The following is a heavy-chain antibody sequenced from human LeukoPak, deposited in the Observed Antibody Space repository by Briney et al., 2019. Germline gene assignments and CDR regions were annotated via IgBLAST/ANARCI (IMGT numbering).Heavy chain of an antibody. V-gene: IGHV3-23*01. CDR2: IVGGDGGT. J-gene: IGHJ6*03. CDR1: GFTFSSYA. Sequence: PGGSLRLSCAASGFTFSSYAMHWVRQAPGKGLEWVSGIVGGDGGTYYADSVKGRFIISRDNSKNTLYVQMNSLRAEDTAVYYCARGALYHMDVWGKGTTVTISS. CDR3: ARGALYHMDV.